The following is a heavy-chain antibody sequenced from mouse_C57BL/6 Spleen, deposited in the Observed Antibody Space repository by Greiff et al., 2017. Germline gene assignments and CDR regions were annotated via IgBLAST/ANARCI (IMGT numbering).Heavy chain of an antibody. V-gene: IGHV1-52*01. CDR2: IDPSDSET. CDR3: ARETHPLYAMDY. Sequence: VQLQQPGAELVRPGSSVKLSCKASGYTFTSYWMHWVKQRPIQGLEWIGNIDPSDSETHYNQKFKDKATLTVDKSSSTAYMQLSSLTSEDSAVYYCARETHPLYAMDYWGQGTSVTVSS. J-gene: IGHJ4*01. CDR1: GYTFTSYW.